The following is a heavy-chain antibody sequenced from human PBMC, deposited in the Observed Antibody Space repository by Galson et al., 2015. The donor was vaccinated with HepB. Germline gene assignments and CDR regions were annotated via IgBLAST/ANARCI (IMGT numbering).Heavy chain of an antibody. CDR2: IFPGDSDS. V-gene: IGHV5-51*03. CDR3: ARPQPTVVSPADSLEV. J-gene: IGHJ3*01. Sequence: QSGAEVKKPGDSLKISCKTSGFDFPSHWIAWVRQRPGKGLEWMGIIFPGDSDSIYSPSFEGQVTMSVDKSISTAYLHWGSLKASDTAVYYCARPQPTVVSPADSLEVWGQGTMGIVSS. D-gene: IGHD3-22*01. CDR1: GFDFPSHW.